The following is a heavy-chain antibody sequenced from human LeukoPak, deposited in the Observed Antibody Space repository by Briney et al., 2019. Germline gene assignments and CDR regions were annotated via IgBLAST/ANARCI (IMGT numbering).Heavy chain of an antibody. CDR1: GYTFTGYY. D-gene: IGHD2-2*01. CDR3: ARAGYCSSTSCYPDAFDI. V-gene: IGHV1-2*02. CDR2: MNPNSGGT. J-gene: IGHJ3*02. Sequence: ASVKVSCKASGYTFTGYYMHWVRQAPGQGLEWMGWMNPNSGGTNYAQKFQGRVTMTRDTSISTAYMELSRLRSDDTAVYYCARAGYCSSTSCYPDAFDIWGQGTMVTVSS.